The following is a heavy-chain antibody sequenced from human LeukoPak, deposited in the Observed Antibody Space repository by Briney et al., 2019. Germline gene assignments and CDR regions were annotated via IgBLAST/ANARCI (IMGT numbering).Heavy chain of an antibody. Sequence: EPSETLSLTCAVSGGSISTYYWSWIRQPPGKGLEWIGYIHYSGSSNYNPSLKSRVTISLDTSKNQFSLKLSSVTAADTAVYYCARGRRNGCTNGVCYFFRVHYYYYYMDVWGKGTTVTVSS. CDR1: GGSISTYY. CDR3: ARGRRNGCTNGVCYFFRVHYYYYYMDV. CDR2: IHYSGSS. V-gene: IGHV4-59*12. J-gene: IGHJ6*03. D-gene: IGHD2-8*01.